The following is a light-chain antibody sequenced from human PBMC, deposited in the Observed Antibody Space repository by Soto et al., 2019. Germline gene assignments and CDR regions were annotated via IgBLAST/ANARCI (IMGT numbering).Light chain of an antibody. V-gene: IGKV1-9*01. J-gene: IGKJ4*01. CDR1: QDISIY. CDR2: AAS. Sequence: IHLTQSPSSLSASVVYRVTITCLASQDISIYLGWYQQKPGKAPKLLIYAASTLQSGVPSRFSGSGSGTDFTLTISSLQPEDFATYYCQQLDTFLLTFGGGTKGDI. CDR3: QQLDTFLLT.